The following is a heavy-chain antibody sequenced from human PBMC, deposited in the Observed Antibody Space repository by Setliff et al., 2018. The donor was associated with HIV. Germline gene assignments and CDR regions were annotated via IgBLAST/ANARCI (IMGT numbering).Heavy chain of an antibody. D-gene: IGHD6-19*01. CDR3: ARDVGSVWHNWFDP. V-gene: IGHV1-3*01. CDR2: INVGSGNT. J-gene: IGHJ5*02. CDR1: GYGFTRKI. Sequence: ASVKVSCKASGYGFTRKIIHWVRQAPGQRLEWMGWINVGSGNTKYSLRFQDRVTLTRDTSATTAYMELNSLRSEDTAVYYCARDVGSVWHNWFDPWGQGTLVTASS.